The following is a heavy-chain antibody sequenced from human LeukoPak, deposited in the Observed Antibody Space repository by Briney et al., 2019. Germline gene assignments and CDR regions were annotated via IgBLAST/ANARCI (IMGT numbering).Heavy chain of an antibody. D-gene: IGHD3-22*01. CDR3: AKAPKGYYDSGAYYY. Sequence: GGSLRLSCAASGSTFSTYAMSWVRQAPGKGLEWVSAISGSGGSTYYADSVKGRFTISRDNSKNTLYLQMNSLRAADTAVYYCAKAPKGYYDSGAYYYWGQGTLVTVSS. CDR1: GSTFSTYA. J-gene: IGHJ4*02. CDR2: ISGSGGST. V-gene: IGHV3-23*01.